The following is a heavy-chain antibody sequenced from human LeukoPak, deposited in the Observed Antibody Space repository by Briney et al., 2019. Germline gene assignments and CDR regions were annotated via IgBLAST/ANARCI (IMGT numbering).Heavy chain of an antibody. D-gene: IGHD1-1*01. Sequence: GGSLRLSCAASGFTFSSYEMNWVRQAPGKGLEWVSYISSSGSTIYYADSVKGRFTISRDNAKNSLYLQMNRLRAEDTAVYYCARELLERLGYYYYYYMDVWGKGTTVTVSS. CDR3: ARELLERLGYYYYYYMDV. CDR2: ISSSGSTI. CDR1: GFTFSSYE. J-gene: IGHJ6*03. V-gene: IGHV3-48*03.